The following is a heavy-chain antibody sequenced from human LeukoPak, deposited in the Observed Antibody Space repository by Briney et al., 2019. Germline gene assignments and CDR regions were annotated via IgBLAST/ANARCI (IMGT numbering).Heavy chain of an antibody. D-gene: IGHD3-10*01. V-gene: IGHV3-23*01. Sequence: GGSLRLSCAASGFTFRNCAMSWVRQAPGKGLEWVSGISGTGYNTYYADSVKGRFTISRDNSKNTLYLQMNSLGAEDTAVYYCAKHVSGSLFYFDYSGQRTLVTVSS. CDR1: GFTFRNCA. CDR2: ISGTGYNT. J-gene: IGHJ4*02. CDR3: AKHVSGSLFYFDY.